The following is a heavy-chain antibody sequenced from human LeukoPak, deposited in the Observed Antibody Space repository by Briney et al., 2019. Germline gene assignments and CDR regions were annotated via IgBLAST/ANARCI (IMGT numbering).Heavy chain of an antibody. D-gene: IGHD5-12*01. CDR2: IKQDGSEK. CDR1: GFNFANHA. Sequence: GGSLRLSCAASGFNFANHAMSWVRQAPGKGLEWVANIKQDGSEKYYVDSVKGRFTISRDNAKNSLYLQLNSLRAEDTAVYYCARARGGYDFDYWGQGTLVTVSS. J-gene: IGHJ4*02. V-gene: IGHV3-7*03. CDR3: ARARGGYDFDY.